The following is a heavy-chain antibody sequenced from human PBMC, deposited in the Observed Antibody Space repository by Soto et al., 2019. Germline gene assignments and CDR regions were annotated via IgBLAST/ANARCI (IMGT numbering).Heavy chain of an antibody. J-gene: IGHJ4*02. Sequence: PGGSLRLSCAASGFTFSSYGMSWVRQAPGKGLEWVSSISSSGGNTYYADSVKGRFTISRDNPRNTLYLQMNSLRAEDTAVYYCAKENGYSSSWFEFDYWGQGTLVTVSS. V-gene: IGHV3-23*01. CDR2: ISSSGGNT. D-gene: IGHD6-13*01. CDR3: AKENGYSSSWFEFDY. CDR1: GFTFSSYG.